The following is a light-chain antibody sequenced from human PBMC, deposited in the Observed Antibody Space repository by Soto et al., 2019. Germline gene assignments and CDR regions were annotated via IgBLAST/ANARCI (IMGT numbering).Light chain of an antibody. J-gene: IGKJ2*01. CDR3: QQRSNWPPMYT. CDR2: DAS. CDR1: QSVSSY. V-gene: IGKV3-11*01. Sequence: EIVLTQSPATLSLSPGERATLSCRASQSVSSYLAWYQPKPGQAPRLLTYDASNRATGIPARFSGSGSGTDFTLTISSLEPEDFAVYNCQQRSNWPPMYTFGQGTKLEIK.